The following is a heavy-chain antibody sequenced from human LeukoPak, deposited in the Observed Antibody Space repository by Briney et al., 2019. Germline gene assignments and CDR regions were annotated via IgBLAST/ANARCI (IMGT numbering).Heavy chain of an antibody. Sequence: GGSLRLSCAASGLTFSSYWMSWVRQAPGKGLEWVSAISGSGGSTYYADSVKGRFTISRGNSKNTLYLQMNSLRAEDTAVYYCAKDKDDFWSGSYWGQGTLVTVSP. J-gene: IGHJ4*02. D-gene: IGHD3-3*01. CDR3: AKDKDDFWSGSY. CDR2: ISGSGGST. V-gene: IGHV3-23*01. CDR1: GLTFSSYW.